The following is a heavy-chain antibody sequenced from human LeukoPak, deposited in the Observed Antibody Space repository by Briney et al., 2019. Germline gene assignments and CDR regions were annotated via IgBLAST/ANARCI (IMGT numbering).Heavy chain of an antibody. CDR2: IYHSGST. D-gene: IGHD3-22*01. J-gene: IGHJ4*02. V-gene: IGHV4-30-2*01. CDR1: GGSISSGGYS. CDR3: ARVVSSGYYSEDYFDY. Sequence: PSETLSLTCAVSGGSISSGGYSWSWIRQPPGKGLEWIGYIYHSGSTYYNPSLKSRVTISVDRSKNQFSLKLSSVTAADTAVYYCARVVSSGYYSEDYFDYWGQGTLVTVSS.